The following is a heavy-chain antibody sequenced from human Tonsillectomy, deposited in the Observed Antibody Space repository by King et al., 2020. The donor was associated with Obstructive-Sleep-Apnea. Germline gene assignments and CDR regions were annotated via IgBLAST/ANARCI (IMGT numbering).Heavy chain of an antibody. Sequence: VQLVESGGGLVQPGGSLRLSCAASGFTFSSYWMHWVRQAPGKGLVWVSRINSDVSSTSYADSVKGRFTISRDNAKNTLYLQMNSLRAEDTAVYYCSHGGRYYYGMDVWGQGTTVTVSS. CDR3: SHGGRYYYGMDV. CDR2: INSDVSST. J-gene: IGHJ6*02. CDR1: GFTFSSYW. D-gene: IGHD3-16*01. V-gene: IGHV3-74*01.